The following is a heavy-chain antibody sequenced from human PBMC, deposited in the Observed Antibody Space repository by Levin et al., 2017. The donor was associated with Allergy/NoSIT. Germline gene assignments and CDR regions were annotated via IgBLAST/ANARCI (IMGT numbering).Heavy chain of an antibody. CDR2: IRTDGSDT. Sequence: GGSLRLSCAASGFTFSRYWMHWVRQAPGKGLVWVSRIRTDGSDTNYADSVKGRFTISRDNAKNTLYLQMNSLRAEDTAVYYCASDGDNFDLDYWGQGTLVTVSS. D-gene: IGHD3-9*01. V-gene: IGHV3-74*01. J-gene: IGHJ4*02. CDR1: GFTFSRYW. CDR3: ASDGDNFDLDY.